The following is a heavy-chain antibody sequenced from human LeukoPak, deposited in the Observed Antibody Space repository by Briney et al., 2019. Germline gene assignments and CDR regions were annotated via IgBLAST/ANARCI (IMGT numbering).Heavy chain of an antibody. CDR2: IYYSGST. V-gene: IGHV4-59*01. Sequence: SETLSLTCTVSGGSISSYYWSWIRQPPGKGLEWIGYIYYSGSTNYNPSLKSRVTISVGTSKNQFSLKLSSVTAADTAVYYCARDLNYYDSSGYYVGDAFDIWGQGTMVTVSS. D-gene: IGHD3-22*01. CDR3: ARDLNYYDSSGYYVGDAFDI. CDR1: GGSISSYY. J-gene: IGHJ3*02.